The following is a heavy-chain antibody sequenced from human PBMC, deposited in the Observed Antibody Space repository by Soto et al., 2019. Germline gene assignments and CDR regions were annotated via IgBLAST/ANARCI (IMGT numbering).Heavy chain of an antibody. V-gene: IGHV3-7*01. CDR3: ARDFEAANDAFDI. J-gene: IGHJ3*02. D-gene: IGHD2-15*01. CDR2: IKQDGSEK. CDR1: GFTFSSYW. Sequence: PGGSLRLSCAASGFTFSSYWMSWVRQAPGKGLEWVANIKQDGSEKYYVDSVKGRFTISRDNAKNSLYLQMNSLRAEDTAVYYCARDFEAANDAFDIWGQGTMVTVSS.